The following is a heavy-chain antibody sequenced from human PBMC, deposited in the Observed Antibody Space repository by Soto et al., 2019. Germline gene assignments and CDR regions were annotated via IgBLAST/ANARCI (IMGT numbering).Heavy chain of an antibody. Sequence: GGSLRLSCAASGFTFNTYGMTWVRQAPGKGLEWVSTVSGSGGGTYYADSVRGRFTISRVNSKNTMYLQMSNLRAEDTAVYFCARIGPYCGGDCYPDFDFWGLGTPVTVSS. D-gene: IGHD2-21*02. V-gene: IGHV3-23*01. CDR1: GFTFNTYG. CDR2: VSGSGGGT. CDR3: ARIGPYCGGDCYPDFDF. J-gene: IGHJ4*02.